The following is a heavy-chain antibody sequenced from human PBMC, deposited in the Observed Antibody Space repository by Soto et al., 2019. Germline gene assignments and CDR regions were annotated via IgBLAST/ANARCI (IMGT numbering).Heavy chain of an antibody. V-gene: IGHV4-31*03. Sequence: SETLSLTCTVSGGSISSGGYYWSWIRQHPGQGLEWIGYIYYSGSTYYNPSLKSRVTISVDTSKNKFSLKLSSVTAADTAVYFCARAPVVVVVASPGYFDYWGQGTLVTVSS. CDR2: IYYSGST. D-gene: IGHD2-15*01. J-gene: IGHJ4*02. CDR1: GGSISSGGYY. CDR3: ARAPVVVVVASPGYFDY.